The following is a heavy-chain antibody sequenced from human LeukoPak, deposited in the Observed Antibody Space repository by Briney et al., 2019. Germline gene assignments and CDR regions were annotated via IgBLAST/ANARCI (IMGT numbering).Heavy chain of an antibody. D-gene: IGHD5-18*01. Sequence: ASVKVSCKASGYTFTNYYMHWVRQAPGQALEWMGIINPSRGSTSYAQKFQGRVTMTRDTSTSTVYMELSSLRSEDTAVYYCARFPNTAMVMGLEYYYYGMDVWGQGTTVTVSS. J-gene: IGHJ6*02. CDR3: ARFPNTAMVMGLEYYYYGMDV. V-gene: IGHV1-46*01. CDR2: INPSRGST. CDR1: GYTFTNYY.